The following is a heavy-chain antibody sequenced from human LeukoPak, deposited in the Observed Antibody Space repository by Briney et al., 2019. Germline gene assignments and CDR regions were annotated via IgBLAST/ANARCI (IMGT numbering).Heavy chain of an antibody. CDR1: GFTFSSYG. Sequence: PGKSLRLSCAASGFTFSSYGMHWVRQAPGKGLEWVAGIWYDGSNEYYADSVKGRFTISRDNPKKTLYLQMNSLGAEDTALYYCASRFIAAAETDYWGQGTLVTVSS. CDR3: ASRFIAAAETDY. D-gene: IGHD6-13*01. V-gene: IGHV3-33*01. CDR2: IWYDGSNE. J-gene: IGHJ4*02.